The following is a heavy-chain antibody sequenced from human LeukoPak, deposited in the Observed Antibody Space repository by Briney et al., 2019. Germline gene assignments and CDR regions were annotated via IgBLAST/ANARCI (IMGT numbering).Heavy chain of an antibody. V-gene: IGHV3-30-3*01. J-gene: IGHJ4*02. Sequence: PGRSLRLSCAASGFTFDDYAMHWVRQAPGKGLEWVAVISYDGSNKYYADSVKGRFTISRDNSKNTLYLQMNSLRAEDTAVYYCARVPAALPDYWGQGTLVTVSS. CDR3: ARVPAALPDY. CDR1: GFTFDDYA. CDR2: ISYDGSNK. D-gene: IGHD2-2*01.